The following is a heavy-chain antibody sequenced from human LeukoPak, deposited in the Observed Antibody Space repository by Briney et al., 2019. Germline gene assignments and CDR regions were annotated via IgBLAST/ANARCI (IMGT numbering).Heavy chain of an antibody. V-gene: IGHV1-24*01. J-gene: IGHJ1*01. Sequence: ASVKVSCKVSGYTLTELSMHWVRQAPGKGREWLGGFDPEDGETIYAQKFQGRVTMTEDTSTDTAYMELSSLRSEDTAVYYCATVFYYGSGSYRQYFQHWDEGTLVTVSS. CDR1: GYTLTELS. CDR2: FDPEDGET. CDR3: ATVFYYGSGSYRQYFQH. D-gene: IGHD3-10*01.